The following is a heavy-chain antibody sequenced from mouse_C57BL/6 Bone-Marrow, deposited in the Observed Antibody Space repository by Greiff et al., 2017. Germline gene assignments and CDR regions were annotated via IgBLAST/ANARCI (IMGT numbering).Heavy chain of an antibody. D-gene: IGHD1-1*01. CDR3: ARRATVVATRAWFAY. J-gene: IGHJ3*01. CDR1: GYAFSSSW. V-gene: IGHV1-82*01. Sequence: QVQLQQSGPELVKPGASVKISCKASGYAFSSSWMNWVKQRPGKGLEWIGRIYPGDGDTNYNGKFKGKATLTADKSSSTAYMELRSLTSEDSAVYFCARRATVVATRAWFAYWGQGTLVTVSA. CDR2: IYPGDGDT.